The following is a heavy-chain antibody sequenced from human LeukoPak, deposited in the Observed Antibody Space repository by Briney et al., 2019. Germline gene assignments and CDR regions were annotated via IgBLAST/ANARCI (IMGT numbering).Heavy chain of an antibody. CDR1: GFSFSDYY. CDR3: TRDGLSLSSARFDP. CDR2: ISGSGNSI. Sequence: RGSLRLSCAASGFSFSDYYMNWIRQAPGKGLEWLSFISGSGNSIYYAHSVKGRFTISRDNANNSVHLQMNSLRADDTAVYYCTRDGLSLSSARFDPWGQGTLVTVSS. J-gene: IGHJ5*02. V-gene: IGHV3-11*01. D-gene: IGHD3-3*01.